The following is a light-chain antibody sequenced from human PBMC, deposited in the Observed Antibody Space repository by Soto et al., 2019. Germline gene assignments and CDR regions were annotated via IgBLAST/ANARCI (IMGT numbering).Light chain of an antibody. CDR2: EVT. Sequence: QSALTQPPSASGSPGQSVTISYTGTSSDVGGYNYVSWFRQHPGKAPKLMIYEVTKRPSGVPDRFSGSKSGNTASLTVSGLQAEDEADYYCISYAGSNNFVVFGGGTKVTVL. CDR1: SSDVGGYNY. CDR3: ISYAGSNNFVV. V-gene: IGLV2-8*01. J-gene: IGLJ2*01.